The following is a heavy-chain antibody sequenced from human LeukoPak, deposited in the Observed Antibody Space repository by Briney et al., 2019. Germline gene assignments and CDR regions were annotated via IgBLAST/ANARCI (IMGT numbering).Heavy chain of an antibody. Sequence: ASVKVSCKASGYTFTGYYMHWVRQAPGQGLEWMGWINPNSGGTNYAQKFQGRVTMTRDTPISTAYMELSRLRSDDTAVYYCAREMATTDGGFDYWGQGTLVTVSS. CDR3: AREMATTDGGFDY. V-gene: IGHV1-2*02. J-gene: IGHJ4*02. D-gene: IGHD5-12*01. CDR1: GYTFTGYY. CDR2: INPNSGGT.